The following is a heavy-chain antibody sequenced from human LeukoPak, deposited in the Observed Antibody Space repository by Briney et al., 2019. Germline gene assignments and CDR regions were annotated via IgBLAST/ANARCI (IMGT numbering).Heavy chain of an antibody. V-gene: IGHV3-30-3*01. J-gene: IGHJ4*02. D-gene: IGHD1-26*01. Sequence: GGSLRLSCAASGFTFSSYAMHWVRQALGKGLEWVAVISYDGSNKYYADSVKGRFTISRDNSKNTLYLQMNSLRAEDAAVYYCATIGDRRSGELYRIDYWGQGTLVTVSS. CDR3: ATIGDRRSGELYRIDY. CDR1: GFTFSSYA. CDR2: ISYDGSNK.